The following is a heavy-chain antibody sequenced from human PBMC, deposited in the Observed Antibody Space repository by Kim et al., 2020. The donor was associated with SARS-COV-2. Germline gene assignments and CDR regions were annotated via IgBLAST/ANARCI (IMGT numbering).Heavy chain of an antibody. Sequence: KGRFTISRDNSKNTLYLQMNSLRAEETAVYYCARPLWFGEDYYYYYGMDVWGQGTTVTVSS. CDR3: ARPLWFGEDYYYYYGMDV. J-gene: IGHJ6*02. D-gene: IGHD3-10*01. V-gene: IGHV3-30*07.